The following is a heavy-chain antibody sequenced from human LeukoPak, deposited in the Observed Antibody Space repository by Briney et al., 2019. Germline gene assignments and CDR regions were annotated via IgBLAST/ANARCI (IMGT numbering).Heavy chain of an antibody. D-gene: IGHD6-19*01. J-gene: IGHJ4*02. CDR2: IYYSGTT. Sequence: SETLSLTCTVSGGSISNYYWSWIRQPPGKGLEWIGYIYYSGTTNYSPSLKSRVTISVDTSKNQFSLKLSSVTAADTAVYYCARARSSGWSYYFDYWGQGTLVTVSS. CDR1: GGSISNYY. V-gene: IGHV4-59*01. CDR3: ARARSSGWSYYFDY.